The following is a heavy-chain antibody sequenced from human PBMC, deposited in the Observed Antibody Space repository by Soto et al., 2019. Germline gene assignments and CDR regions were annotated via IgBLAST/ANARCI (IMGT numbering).Heavy chain of an antibody. CDR1: GGSISSGDYY. Sequence: PSETLSLTCTVSGGSISSGDYYWSWIRQPPGKGLEWIGYIYYSGSTYYNPSLKSRVTISVDTSKNQFSLKLSSVTAADTAVYYCARFGEFEYYFDYWGQGTLVTVSP. J-gene: IGHJ4*02. CDR2: IYYSGST. V-gene: IGHV4-30-4*01. CDR3: ARFGEFEYYFDY. D-gene: IGHD3-10*01.